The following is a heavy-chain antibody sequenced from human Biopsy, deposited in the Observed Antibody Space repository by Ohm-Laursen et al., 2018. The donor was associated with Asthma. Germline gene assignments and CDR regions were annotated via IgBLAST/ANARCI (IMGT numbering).Heavy chain of an antibody. J-gene: IGHJ4*02. Sequence: SVKVSCKFSGYSLTDLSMHWVRQAPGQGLEWMGGHDHEEGGTVNARRFQGRVTMTEGTSTDTAYMELSSLSSDDTAVYYCASDFPKDYVRYNFQFWGQGTLVTVSS. D-gene: IGHD4-17*01. CDR2: HDHEEGGT. CDR3: ASDFPKDYVRYNFQF. V-gene: IGHV1-24*01. CDR1: GYSLTDLS.